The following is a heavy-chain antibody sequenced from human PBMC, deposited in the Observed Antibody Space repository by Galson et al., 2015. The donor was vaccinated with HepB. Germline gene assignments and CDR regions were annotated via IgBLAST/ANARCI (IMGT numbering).Heavy chain of an antibody. Sequence: SLRLSCAASGFTFSVYTMNWVRQAPGKGPEWVPAVRGSGTGTWYADSVKGRFTISRDDSKNTVFLQLNSLRAEDTAIYYCAKDSGLGGEDYWGQGILATVSS. J-gene: IGHJ4*02. D-gene: IGHD3-16*01. CDR1: GFTFSVYT. V-gene: IGHV3-23*01. CDR2: VRGSGTGT. CDR3: AKDSGLGGEDY.